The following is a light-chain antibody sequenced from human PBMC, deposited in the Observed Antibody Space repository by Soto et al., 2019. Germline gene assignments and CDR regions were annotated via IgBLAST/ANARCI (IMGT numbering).Light chain of an antibody. CDR1: SSNIGAGYD. J-gene: IGLJ1*01. CDR3: QSHDSSLSTYV. Sequence: QSVLTQPPSVSGALGQRGTISFTGSSSNIGAGYDVHWYQQLPGAAPKLLIYGHTNRPSGVPDRFSGSRSGTSASLAISGLQAEDEADYYCQSHDSSLSTYVFGTGTKVTVL. V-gene: IGLV1-40*01. CDR2: GHT.